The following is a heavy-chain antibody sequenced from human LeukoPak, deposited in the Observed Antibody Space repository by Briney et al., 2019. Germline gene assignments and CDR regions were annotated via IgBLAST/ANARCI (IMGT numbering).Heavy chain of an antibody. CDR3: AIRTIRGDNSYYDTDYFFGMDV. Sequence: SETLSLTCTVSGGSIRSYYWSWLRQSPGKGLEWIGYIFNNANTNYNPSLGSRVTISGDTSRNQFSLKLMSLTAADTAVYYCAIRTIRGDNSYYDTDYFFGMDVWGQGTTVTVS. D-gene: IGHD3-9*01. CDR1: GGSIRSYY. J-gene: IGHJ6*02. V-gene: IGHV4-59*08. CDR2: IFNNANT.